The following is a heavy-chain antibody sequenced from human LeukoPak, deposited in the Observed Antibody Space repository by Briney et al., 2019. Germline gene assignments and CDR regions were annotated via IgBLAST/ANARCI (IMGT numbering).Heavy chain of an antibody. CDR1: GGSISSSNW. J-gene: IGHJ4*02. D-gene: IGHD4-23*01. CDR2: IYHSGST. CDR3: ARPDGGNPLGYFDY. V-gene: IGHV4-4*02. Sequence: PSETLSLTCTVSGGSISSSNWWSWVRQPPGKGLEWIGEIYHSGSTNYNPSLKSRVTISVDKSKNQFSLKLSSVTAADTAVYYCARPDGGNPLGYFDYWGQGTLVTVSS.